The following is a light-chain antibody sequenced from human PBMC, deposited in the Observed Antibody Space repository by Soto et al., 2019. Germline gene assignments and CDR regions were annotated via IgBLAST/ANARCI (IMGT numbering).Light chain of an antibody. CDR1: QSVSSN. J-gene: IGKJ5*01. V-gene: IGKV3-15*01. Sequence: EIVMTHSPATLSVSPGDRATLSCRASQSVSSNLAWYQQKPGQAPRLLIYGASTRATGIPARFSGSGSETDFSHTINRLEPEDFAVYFCQQYGSSPITFGQGTRLEIK. CDR3: QQYGSSPIT. CDR2: GAS.